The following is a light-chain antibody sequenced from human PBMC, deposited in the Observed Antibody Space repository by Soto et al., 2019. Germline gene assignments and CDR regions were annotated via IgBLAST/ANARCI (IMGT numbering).Light chain of an antibody. Sequence: DIQMTQSPSSLSASVGDRVTITCRASETINGYLNWYHQRPGKAPKLLIFAASSLPSGVPSRFSGSGSGTDFTLTINSLQPEDIGTYYCQQSYNAPLTFGGGTKVEIK. CDR1: ETINGY. CDR2: AAS. J-gene: IGKJ4*01. V-gene: IGKV1-39*01. CDR3: QQSYNAPLT.